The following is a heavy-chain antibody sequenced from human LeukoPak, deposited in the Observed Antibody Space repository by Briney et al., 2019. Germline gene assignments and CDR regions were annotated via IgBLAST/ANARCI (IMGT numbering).Heavy chain of an antibody. Sequence: GGSLRLSCAASGFTFIDHYMDWVRQAPGKGLEWIGRIRNKANSYTTEYAASVKGRFTVSRDDSKNSLLLQMNSLESEDTAVYYCARRNSVTQGLDNWGQGTLVTVSS. CDR2: IRNKANSYTT. CDR1: GFTFIDHY. J-gene: IGHJ4*02. V-gene: IGHV3-72*01. CDR3: ARRNSVTQGLDN. D-gene: IGHD5/OR15-5a*01.